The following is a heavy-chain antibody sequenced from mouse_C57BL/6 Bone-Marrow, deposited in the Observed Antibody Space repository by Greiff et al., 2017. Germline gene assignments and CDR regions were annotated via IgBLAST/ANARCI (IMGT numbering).Heavy chain of an antibody. D-gene: IGHD1-1*01. CDR1: GYTFTSYG. Sequence: VQLQQSGAELARPGASVKLSCKASGYTFTSYGISWVKQRTGQGLEWIGEIYPRSGNTYYNEKFKGKATLTADKSSSTAYMELRSLTSEDSAVFFCARYPLNYYGSSYGYFDVWGKGTTVTVSS. J-gene: IGHJ1*03. V-gene: IGHV1-81*01. CDR3: ARYPLNYYGSSYGYFDV. CDR2: IYPRSGNT.